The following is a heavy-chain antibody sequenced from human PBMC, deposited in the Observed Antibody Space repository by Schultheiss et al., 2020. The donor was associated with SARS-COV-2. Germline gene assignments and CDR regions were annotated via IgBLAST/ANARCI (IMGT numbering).Heavy chain of an antibody. V-gene: IGHV3-7*03. J-gene: IGHJ6*02. Sequence: GGSLRLSCAASGFTFSSYWMSWVRQAPGKGLEWVANIKQDGSEKYYVDSVKGRFTISRDNAKNSLYLQMNSLRAEDTAVYYCAWEGGGTTRLYYGMDVWGQGTTVTVSS. D-gene: IGHD1-7*01. CDR2: IKQDGSEK. CDR3: AWEGGGTTRLYYGMDV. CDR1: GFTFSSYW.